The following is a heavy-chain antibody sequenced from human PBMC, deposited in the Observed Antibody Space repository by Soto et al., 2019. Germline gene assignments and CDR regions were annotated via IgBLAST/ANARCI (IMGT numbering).Heavy chain of an antibody. Sequence: EVQLVESGGGLVQPGGSLRLSCAASGFSFSNYWMHWVRQAPGKGLVWVSRINTDGSSTTYADSVKGRFTISRDNAKNTLYLEVNSLRAEDTAKYYCAGAPDSSGSYYYFDYWGQGTLVTVSS. J-gene: IGHJ4*02. CDR2: INTDGSST. CDR3: AGAPDSSGSYYYFDY. V-gene: IGHV3-74*01. CDR1: GFSFSNYW. D-gene: IGHD3-22*01.